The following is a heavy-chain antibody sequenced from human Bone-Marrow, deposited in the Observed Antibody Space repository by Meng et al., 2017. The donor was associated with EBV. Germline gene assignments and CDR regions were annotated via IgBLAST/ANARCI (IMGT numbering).Heavy chain of an antibody. J-gene: IGHJ4*02. CDR1: GSSINGYL. CDR3: ARGSSYDIFPGYFDS. D-gene: IGHD3-9*01. Sequence: QQQVDAWGAGLLTPTDTRSVCASVYGSSINGYLRHWIRHSPKKVLGLFGNITHSESKTYTPSMQGRIIISIDNATNPMYLIMSSVTAADTAVYYCARGSSYDIFPGYFDSWGQGALVTVSS. CDR2: ITHSESK. V-gene: IGHV4-34*01.